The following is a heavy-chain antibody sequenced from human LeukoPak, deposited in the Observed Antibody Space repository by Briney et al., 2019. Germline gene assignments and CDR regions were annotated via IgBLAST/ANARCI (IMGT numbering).Heavy chain of an antibody. V-gene: IGHV1-18*01. J-gene: IGHJ4*02. CDR2: IRAYNGNT. D-gene: IGHD2-15*01. CDR1: GYTFTSYG. Sequence: ASVKVSCKASGYTFTSYGISWVRQAPGQGLEWLGWIRAYNGNTNYAQKLQGRVTMTTDTSTSTAYMELRSLRSDDTAVYYCARSLWDCSGGSCYLKMLDYWGQGTLVTVSS. CDR3: ARSLWDCSGGSCYLKMLDY.